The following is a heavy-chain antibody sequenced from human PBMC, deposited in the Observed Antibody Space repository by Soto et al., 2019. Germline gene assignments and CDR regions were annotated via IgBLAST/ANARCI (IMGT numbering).Heavy chain of an antibody. CDR1: GFTFTSYG. D-gene: IGHD1-26*01. CDR2: ISYDGSEK. Sequence: QVELVESGGGVVQPGRSLRLSCATSGFTFTSYGMHWVRQAPGKGLEWVALISYDGSEKYYADSVKGRFTISRDNSKNTLYLQMNSLRAEATALYYCAKSKRSIVGNYYYYNGMDVWGQGTTVNVSS. J-gene: IGHJ6*02. V-gene: IGHV3-30*18. CDR3: AKSKRSIVGNYYYYNGMDV.